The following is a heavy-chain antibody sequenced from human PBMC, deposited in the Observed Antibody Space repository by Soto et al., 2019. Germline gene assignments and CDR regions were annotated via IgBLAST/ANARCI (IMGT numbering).Heavy chain of an antibody. V-gene: IGHV3-11*01. D-gene: IGHD3-16*01. J-gene: IGHJ4*02. CDR3: ARVGAGGYDYIWGRPRGLDY. CDR1: GFTFSDFY. Sequence: QVQLVESGGGLVKPGGSLRLSCAASGFTFSDFYMSWIRQAPGKGLEWVSYISSSSTTIYYADAVKGRFTVPRDNAKNSLLLQMHSLRAEDTAVYYCARVGAGGYDYIWGRPRGLDYWGQGNLGTVSP. CDR2: ISSSSTTI.